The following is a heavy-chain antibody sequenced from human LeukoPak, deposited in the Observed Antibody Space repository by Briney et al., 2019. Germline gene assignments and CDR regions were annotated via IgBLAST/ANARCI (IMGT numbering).Heavy chain of an antibody. J-gene: IGHJ4*02. V-gene: IGHV3-48*04. CDR3: GRDTDFDY. CDR1: GFTFSSYA. Sequence: PGGSLRLSCSASGFTFSSYAMSWVRQAPGKGLEWVSYISSSGSTIYYADSVKGRFTISRDNAKKSLYLQMNSLRAEDAAVYFCGRDTDFDYWGQGTLVTVSS. CDR2: ISSSGSTI.